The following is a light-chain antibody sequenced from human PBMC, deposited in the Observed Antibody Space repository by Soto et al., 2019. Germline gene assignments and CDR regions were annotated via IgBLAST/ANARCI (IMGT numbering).Light chain of an antibody. CDR2: NNN. CDR3: ATWDDSLNVRVV. Sequence: QSVLTQPPSASGTPGQRVTISCSGSRSNIGNNAVSWYQQFPGTAPKLLLYNNNQRPSGVPDRVSVSESGSSASLAISGLQSEDEADYDCATWDDSLNVRVVFGGGTKLTVL. J-gene: IGLJ3*02. V-gene: IGLV1-44*01. CDR1: RSNIGNNA.